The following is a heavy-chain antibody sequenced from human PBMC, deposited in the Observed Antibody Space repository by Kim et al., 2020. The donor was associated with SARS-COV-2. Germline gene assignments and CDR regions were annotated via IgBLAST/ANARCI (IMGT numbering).Heavy chain of an antibody. D-gene: IGHD5-18*01. CDR2: IYTSGST. CDR1: GGSISSGSYY. V-gene: IGHV4-61*02. J-gene: IGHJ6*02. CDR3: ARAWGYRTDYYYYGMDV. Sequence: SETLSLTCTVSGGSISSGSYYGSWIRQPAGKGLEWIGRIYTSGSTNYNPSLKSRVTISVDTSKNQFSLKLSSVTAADTAVYYCARAWGYRTDYYYYGMDVWGQGTTVTVSS.